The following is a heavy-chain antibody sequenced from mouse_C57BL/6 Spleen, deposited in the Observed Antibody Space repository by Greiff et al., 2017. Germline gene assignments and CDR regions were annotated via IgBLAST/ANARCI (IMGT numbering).Heavy chain of an antibody. CDR3: ARSYYYGSSAPYFDV. Sequence: VQRVESGPELVKPGASVKISCKASGYAFSSSWMNWVKQRPGKGLEWIGRIYPGDGDTNYNGKFKGKATLTADKSSSTAYMQLSSLTSEDSAVYFCARSYYYGSSAPYFDVWGTGTTVTVSS. V-gene: IGHV1-82*01. CDR1: GYAFSSSW. D-gene: IGHD1-1*01. J-gene: IGHJ1*03. CDR2: IYPGDGDT.